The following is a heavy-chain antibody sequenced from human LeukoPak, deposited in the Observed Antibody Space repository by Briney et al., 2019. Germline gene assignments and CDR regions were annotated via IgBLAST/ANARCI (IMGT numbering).Heavy chain of an antibody. V-gene: IGHV4-59*01. Sequence: SETLSLTCTVSGGSISSYYWSWIRQPPGKGLEWIGYIYYSGSTNYNPSLKSRVTISVDTSKNQFSLKLSSVTAADTAVYYCARGQTYGDTYGWGQGTLVTVSS. CDR1: GGSISSYY. CDR3: ARGQTYGDTYG. J-gene: IGHJ4*02. D-gene: IGHD4-17*01. CDR2: IYYSGST.